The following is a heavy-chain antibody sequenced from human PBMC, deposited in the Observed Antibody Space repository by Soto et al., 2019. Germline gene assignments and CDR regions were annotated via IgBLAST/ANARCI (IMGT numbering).Heavy chain of an antibody. CDR3: ASAPQSSSWSYYFDY. J-gene: IGHJ4*02. CDR2: IYPGDSDT. D-gene: IGHD6-13*01. Sequence: GESLKISCKGSGYSFTSYWIGWVRQMPGKGLEWMGIIYPGDSDTRYSPSFQGQVTISADKSISTAYLQWSSLKASDTAMYYCASAPQSSSWSYYFDYWGQGTLVTVSS. V-gene: IGHV5-51*01. CDR1: GYSFTSYW.